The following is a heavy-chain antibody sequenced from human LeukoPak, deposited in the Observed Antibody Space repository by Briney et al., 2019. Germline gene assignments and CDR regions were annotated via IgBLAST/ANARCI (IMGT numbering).Heavy chain of an antibody. J-gene: IGHJ4*02. V-gene: IGHV1-46*01. D-gene: IGHD5-18*01. Sequence: GASVKVSCKASGYTFTSYYMHWVRQAPGQGLEWMGIINPSGGSTSYAQKFQGRVTMTRDTSSSTVYMELSSLSSEDTAVYYCARGRQLWTFDYWGQGTLVTVSS. CDR3: ARGRQLWTFDY. CDR2: INPSGGST. CDR1: GYTFTSYY.